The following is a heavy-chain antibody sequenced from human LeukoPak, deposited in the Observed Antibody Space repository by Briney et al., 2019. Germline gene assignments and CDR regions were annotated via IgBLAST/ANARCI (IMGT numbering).Heavy chain of an antibody. V-gene: IGHV4-39*07. J-gene: IGHJ3*02. CDR3: ARAQGRGARVFDI. CDR1: GGSISSSIYY. Sequence: PSETLSLTCSVSGGSISSSIYYWAWVRQPPGKGLEWIGTVFYNGATQYSPSLRSRATISVDRSKNQFSLKLTSVTAADTAVYYCARAQGRGARVFDIWGQGTMVIVSS. CDR2: VFYNGAT. D-gene: IGHD3-16*01.